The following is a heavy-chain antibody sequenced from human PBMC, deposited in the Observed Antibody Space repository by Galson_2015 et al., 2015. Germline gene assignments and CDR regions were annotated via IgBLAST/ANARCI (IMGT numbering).Heavy chain of an antibody. CDR3: ARVPRTNHDNSSDT. Sequence: SLRLSCAASGFTFSSHDMNWVRQAPGRGPEWISFISSVGESIDYADSVKGRFTISRDNAKNSLFLQMHSLRAEDTAVYYCARVPRTNHDNSSDTWGQGTLVTVSS. CDR2: ISSVGESI. CDR1: GFTFSSHD. V-gene: IGHV3-48*03. D-gene: IGHD2-8*01. J-gene: IGHJ5*02.